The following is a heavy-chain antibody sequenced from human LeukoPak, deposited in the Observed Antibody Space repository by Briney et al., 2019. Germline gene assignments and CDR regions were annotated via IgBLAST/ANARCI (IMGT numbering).Heavy chain of an antibody. CDR3: ARDGGIIRFGGQDV. Sequence: GSLRLSCAVSGLTFSTYAMTWVRQAPGKGLEWVANMNRDGSEKNYVDSIKGRFTISRDNAANSLYLQMNSLRVEDTAVYYCARDGGIIRFGGQDVWGQGTTVIVS. D-gene: IGHD3-16*01. CDR1: GLTFSTYA. J-gene: IGHJ6*02. CDR2: MNRDGSEK. V-gene: IGHV3-7*01.